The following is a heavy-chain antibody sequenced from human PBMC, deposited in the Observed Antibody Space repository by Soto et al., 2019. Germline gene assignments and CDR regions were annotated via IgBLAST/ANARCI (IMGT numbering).Heavy chain of an antibody. CDR3: AIGGDVWGNSRTYYFDS. CDR2: ISGRGSSP. Sequence: GGSLRLSCAASGFTFSNYAMTWVRQAPGEGLDWVSGISGRGSSPYYADSVKARFTISRDNSKNTLYLQMTSLRADDTAIYYCAIGGDVWGNSRTYYFDSWGLGTLVTVSS. J-gene: IGHJ4*02. CDR1: GFTFSNYA. D-gene: IGHD3-16*02. V-gene: IGHV3-23*01.